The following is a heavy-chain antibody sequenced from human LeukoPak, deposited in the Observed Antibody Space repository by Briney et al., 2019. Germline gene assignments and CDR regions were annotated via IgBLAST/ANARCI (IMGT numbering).Heavy chain of an antibody. D-gene: IGHD5/OR15-5a*01. Sequence: PGGSLRLSGAASGFTFRNYVIHWVRQAPGKGLEWVSLTSGDGITTYFADSVKGRFTISRDNSKSSLFLQMNSLRTEDTALYYCARDHVYGGADYWGQGTLVTVSS. CDR1: GFTFRNYV. CDR2: TSGDGITT. CDR3: ARDHVYGGADY. V-gene: IGHV3-43*02. J-gene: IGHJ4*02.